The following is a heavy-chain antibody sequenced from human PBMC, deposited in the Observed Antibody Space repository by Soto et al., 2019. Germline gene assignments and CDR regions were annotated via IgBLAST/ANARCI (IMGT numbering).Heavy chain of an antibody. CDR2: IYYSGST. J-gene: IGHJ4*02. Sequence: KPSETLSLTCTVSGGSISSGGYYWSWIRQHPGKGLEWIGYIYYSGSTYYNPSLKSRVTISVDTSKNQFSLRLSSVTAADTAVYYCARAYTDGYGDPNYYFDYWGQGTLVTVSS. V-gene: IGHV4-31*03. D-gene: IGHD4-17*01. CDR1: GGSISSGGYY. CDR3: ARAYTDGYGDPNYYFDY.